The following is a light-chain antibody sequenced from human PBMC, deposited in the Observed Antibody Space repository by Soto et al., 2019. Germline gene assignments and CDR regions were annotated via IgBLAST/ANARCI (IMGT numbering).Light chain of an antibody. J-gene: IGKJ2*01. CDR2: KAS. CDR1: QSISSY. V-gene: IGKV1-5*03. Sequence: DIQMTQSPTTLSASVGDRVTITCRASQSISSYLAWYQQKPGKAPKLLIYKASSLESGVPSRFSGSASGTEFTLTISSLQPDDFATYYCQQYNSYSYTFGQGTKV. CDR3: QQYNSYSYT.